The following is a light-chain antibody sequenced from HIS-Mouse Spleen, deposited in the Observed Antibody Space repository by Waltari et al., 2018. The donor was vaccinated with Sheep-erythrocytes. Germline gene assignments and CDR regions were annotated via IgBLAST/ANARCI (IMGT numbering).Light chain of an antibody. V-gene: IGKV1-6*01. J-gene: IGKJ2*01. CDR2: AAS. Sequence: AIQMTQSPSSLPASVGARVTTTCRVSQGIRNDLGWYQQKPGKAPKLLIYAASSLQSGVPSRFSGSGSGTDFTLTISCLQSEDFATYYCQQDYSFPYTFGPGTKLDIK. CDR1: QGIRND. CDR3: QQDYSFPYT.